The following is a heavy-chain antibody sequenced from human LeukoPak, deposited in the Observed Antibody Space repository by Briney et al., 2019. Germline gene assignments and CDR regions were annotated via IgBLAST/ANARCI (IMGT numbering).Heavy chain of an antibody. CDR3: AKGSGRSFYYYGMDV. V-gene: IGHV3-30*02. CDR1: GFTFSSYG. D-gene: IGHD6-19*01. CDR2: IWYDGSNK. Sequence: GGSLRLSCAASGFTFSSYGMHWVRQAPGKGLEWVAVIWYDGSNKYYADSVKGRFTISRHNSKNTLYLQMNSLRAEDTAVYYCAKGSGRSFYYYGMDVWGQGTTVTVSS. J-gene: IGHJ6*02.